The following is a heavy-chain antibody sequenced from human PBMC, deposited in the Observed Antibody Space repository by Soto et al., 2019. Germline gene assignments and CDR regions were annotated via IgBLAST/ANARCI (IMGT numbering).Heavy chain of an antibody. J-gene: IGHJ4*02. CDR1: GYSFTSYW. CDR3: ARRITIFGVVPQAHFDY. D-gene: IGHD3-3*01. V-gene: IGHV5-51*01. CDR2: IYPGDSDT. Sequence: GESLKISCKGSGYSFTSYWIGWVRQMPGKGLEWMGIIYPGDSDTRYSPSFQGQVTISADKSISTAYLQWSSLEASDTAMYYCARRITIFGVVPQAHFDYWGQGLLVTVSS.